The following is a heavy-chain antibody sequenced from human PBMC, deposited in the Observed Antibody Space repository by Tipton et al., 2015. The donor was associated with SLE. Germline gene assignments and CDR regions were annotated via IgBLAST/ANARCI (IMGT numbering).Heavy chain of an antibody. CDR3: AREVNTVGDSDAFDI. V-gene: IGHV4-31*03. CDR2: IHYTGSA. D-gene: IGHD5/OR15-5a*01. J-gene: IGHJ3*02. CDR1: GGSIRRYNYF. Sequence: TLSLTCTVSGGSIRRYNYFWSWVRQLPGKGLEWISYIHYTGSAFYNPSLESRLITSIDIPKNQFSLKLHSLSAADTAVYYCAREVNTVGDSDAFDIWGQGTIVTDS.